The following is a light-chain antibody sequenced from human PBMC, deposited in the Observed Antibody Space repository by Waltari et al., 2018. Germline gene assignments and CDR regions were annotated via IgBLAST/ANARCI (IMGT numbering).Light chain of an antibody. CDR1: QSVSSN. CDR2: GAS. Sequence: EIVMTQSPATLSVSPGERATLSCRASQSVSSNLAWYQQKPGQAPRLLIYGASTRGTGIPARFSGSGSGTEFTLTISSLQSEDFAVYYCQQYYSIPYTFGPGTKLEIK. V-gene: IGKV3-15*01. CDR3: QQYYSIPYT. J-gene: IGKJ2*01.